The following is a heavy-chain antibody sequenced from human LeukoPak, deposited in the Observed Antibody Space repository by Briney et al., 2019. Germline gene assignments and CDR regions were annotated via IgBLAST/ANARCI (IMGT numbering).Heavy chain of an antibody. CDR2: INSDGRYT. J-gene: IGHJ4*02. D-gene: IGHD2-8*02. V-gene: IGHV3-74*01. Sequence: HSRGSLRLSCAASGFTFSNFWMHWVRQAPGKGLEWVSRINSDGRYTSYADSVKGRLTISRDNAKNTLYLQMNSLRAEDTAIYYCVGGYAPYYWGQGNLVTVSS. CDR3: VGGYAPYY. CDR1: GFTFSNFW.